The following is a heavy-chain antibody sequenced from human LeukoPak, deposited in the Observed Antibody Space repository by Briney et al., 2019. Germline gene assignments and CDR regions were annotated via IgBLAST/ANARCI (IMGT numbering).Heavy chain of an antibody. Sequence: GGSLRLSCAASGFTFSSYGMSWVRQAPGKGLEWVSAISGSGGSTYYADSVKGRFTISRDNSKNTLYLQMNSLRAEDTAVYYCAREGYDRGGHGYFDLWGRGTLVTVSS. J-gene: IGHJ2*01. D-gene: IGHD3-22*01. V-gene: IGHV3-23*01. CDR3: AREGYDRGGHGYFDL. CDR1: GFTFSSYG. CDR2: ISGSGGST.